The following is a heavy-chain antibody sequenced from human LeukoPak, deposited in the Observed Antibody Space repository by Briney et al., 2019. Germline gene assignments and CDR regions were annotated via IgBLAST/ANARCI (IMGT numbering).Heavy chain of an antibody. V-gene: IGHV1-18*03. Sequence: ASVKVSCKASGYTFTSYGISWVRQAPGQGLEWMGWISAYNGNTNYAQEFQDRLTITRDTSASTAYMELSSLRSEDMAVYYCARSQIRTDSSGYYYRSAFDIWGQGTMVTVSS. CDR1: GYTFTSYG. CDR3: ARSQIRTDSSGYYYRSAFDI. D-gene: IGHD3-22*01. CDR2: ISAYNGNT. J-gene: IGHJ3*02.